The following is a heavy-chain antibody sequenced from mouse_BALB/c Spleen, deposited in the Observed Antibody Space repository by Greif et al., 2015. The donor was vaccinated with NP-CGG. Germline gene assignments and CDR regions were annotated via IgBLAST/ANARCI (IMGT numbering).Heavy chain of an antibody. D-gene: IGHD4-1*01. CDR2: ISSGSSTI. CDR3: AKNWDDAMDY. J-gene: IGHJ4*01. CDR1: GFTFSSFG. Sequence: EVQGVESGGGLVQPGGSRKLSCAASGFTFSSFGMHWVRQAPEKGLEWVAYISSGSSTIYYADTVKGRFTISRDNPKNTLFLQMTSLRSEDTAMYYCAKNWDDAMDYWGQGTSVTVSS. V-gene: IGHV5-17*02.